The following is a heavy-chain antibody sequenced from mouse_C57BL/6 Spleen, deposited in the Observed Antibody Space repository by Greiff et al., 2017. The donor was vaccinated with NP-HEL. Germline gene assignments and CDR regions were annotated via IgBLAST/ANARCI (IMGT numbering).Heavy chain of an antibody. CDR2: IDPETGGT. CDR1: GYTFTDYE. J-gene: IGHJ3*01. CDR3: TRHYYGSSTWFAY. V-gene: IGHV1-15*01. D-gene: IGHD1-1*01. Sequence: VQVVESGAELVRPGASVTLSCKASGYTFTDYEMHWVKQTPVHGLDWIGAIDPETGGTAYNQKFKGKAILTADKSSSTAYMELRSLTSEDSAVYYCTRHYYGSSTWFAYWGQGTLVTVSA.